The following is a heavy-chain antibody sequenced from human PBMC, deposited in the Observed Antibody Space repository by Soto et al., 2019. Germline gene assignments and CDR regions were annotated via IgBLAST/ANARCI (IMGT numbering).Heavy chain of an antibody. Sequence: QVRLVQSGAEVKKPGASVKVYCKASGYTFTSYGISWVRQAPGQGLEWMGWISPLTAKAKYSQKSQGRVTMTTDTSTSIAYMQMRSLRSDATAMYYGARDTGGRPDYFQHWGQGTLVTVSS. J-gene: IGHJ1*01. V-gene: IGHV1-18*01. CDR1: GYTFTSYG. CDR2: ISPLTAKA. D-gene: IGHD2-15*01. CDR3: ARDTGGRPDYFQH.